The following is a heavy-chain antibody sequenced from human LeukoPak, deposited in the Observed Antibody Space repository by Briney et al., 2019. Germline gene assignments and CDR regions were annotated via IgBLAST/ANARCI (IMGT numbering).Heavy chain of an antibody. V-gene: IGHV4-31*03. J-gene: IGHJ4*02. D-gene: IGHD6-19*01. Sequence: SQTLSLTCTVSGGSISSGGYYWSWIRQHPGKGLEWIGYIYYSGSTYYNPSLKSRVTISVDTSKNQFSLKLSSVPAADTAVYYCARGGYSSGWYYFDYWGQGTLVTVSS. CDR2: IYYSGST. CDR3: ARGGYSSGWYYFDY. CDR1: GGSISSGGYY.